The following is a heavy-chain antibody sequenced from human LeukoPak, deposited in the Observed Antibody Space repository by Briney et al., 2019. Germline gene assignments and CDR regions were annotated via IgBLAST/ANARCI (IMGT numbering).Heavy chain of an antibody. Sequence: GGSLRLSCAASGFTFDDYALHWVRQAPGKGLEWGSGITWNGGSIGYADSVKGRFTISRDNAKNSLYLQMSSLRPEDTAFYYCAKDRSQYDYVDSWGQGTLVTVSP. CDR1: GFTFDDYA. V-gene: IGHV3-9*01. D-gene: IGHD5-12*01. J-gene: IGHJ4*02. CDR3: AKDRSQYDYVDS. CDR2: ITWNGGSI.